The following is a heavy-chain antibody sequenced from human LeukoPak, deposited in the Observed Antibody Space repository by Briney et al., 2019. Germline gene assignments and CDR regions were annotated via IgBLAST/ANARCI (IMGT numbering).Heavy chain of an antibody. CDR2: ISSNGGNT. CDR3: AKDQNYYDSSGYSYYFDY. CDR1: GFTFSSYA. J-gene: IGHJ4*02. Sequence: GGSLRLSCAASGFTFSSYAMHWVRQAPGKGLEYVSAISSNGGNTFYANSVKGRFTVSRDSSKSTLYLQMGSLRPEDTAVYYCAKDQNYYDSSGYSYYFDYWGQGTLVTVSS. D-gene: IGHD3-22*01. V-gene: IGHV3-64*01.